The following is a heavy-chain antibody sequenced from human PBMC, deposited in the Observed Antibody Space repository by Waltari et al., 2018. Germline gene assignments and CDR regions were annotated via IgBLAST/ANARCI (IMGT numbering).Heavy chain of an antibody. Sequence: QVQLQQWGAGLLKPSETLSLTCAVYGGSFSGYYWSWIRQPPGKGLEWIGEINQSGSTNYNPSLKSRVTISVDTSKNQFSLKLSSVTAADTAVYYCARGINQLLYIYYYYGMDVWGQGTTVTVSS. D-gene: IGHD2-2*02. V-gene: IGHV4-34*01. CDR1: GGSFSGYY. CDR3: ARGINQLLYIYYYYGMDV. CDR2: INQSGST. J-gene: IGHJ6*02.